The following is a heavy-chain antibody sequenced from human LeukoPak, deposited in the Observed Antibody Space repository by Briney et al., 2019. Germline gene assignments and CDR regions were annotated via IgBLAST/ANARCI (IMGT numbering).Heavy chain of an antibody. CDR3: AKEGHCSSTSCYAYYYYGMDV. J-gene: IGHJ6*02. V-gene: IGHV3-30*18. D-gene: IGHD2-2*01. CDR1: GFTFSSCG. CDR2: ISFHESNK. Sequence: GGSLRLSCAASGFTFSSCGMHWVRQAPGKGLEWVAVISFHESNKYYADSVKGRFTISRDNSKNTLYLQMNSLRVEDTAVYYCAKEGHCSSTSCYAYYYYGMDVWGQGTTVTVSS.